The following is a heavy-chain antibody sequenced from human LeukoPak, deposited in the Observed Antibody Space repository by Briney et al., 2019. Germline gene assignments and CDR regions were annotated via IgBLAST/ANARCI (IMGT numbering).Heavy chain of an antibody. CDR2: IYSGGSK. J-gene: IGHJ4*02. CDR1: GFTVSSNY. Sequence: GGSLRLSCAASGFTVSSNYMSWVRQAPGKGLEWVSVIYSGGSKYYADSVKGRFTISRDNSKNTLYLQMNSLRAEDTAVYYCASRKAPGIAAAGTLLDYWGQGTLVTVSS. CDR3: ASRKAPGIAAAGTLLDY. V-gene: IGHV3-66*01. D-gene: IGHD6-13*01.